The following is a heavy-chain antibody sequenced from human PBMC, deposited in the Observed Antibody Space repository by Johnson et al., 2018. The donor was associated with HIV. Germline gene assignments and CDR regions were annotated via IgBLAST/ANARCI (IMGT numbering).Heavy chain of an antibody. D-gene: IGHD2-8*01. CDR3: ARDRGVFCNNDYKGDAFDI. Sequence: EVQLVESGGGLVKPGGSLRLSCAASGFTFSSYAMSWVRQAPGKGLEWVPAISGSGGRTYHADSVKGGFTLSRDNSKNTLYLQMNSLRAEDTAVYYGARDRGVFCNNDYKGDAFDIWGQGTMVTVSS. CDR1: GFTFSSYA. J-gene: IGHJ3*02. CDR2: ISGSGGRT. V-gene: IGHV3-23*04.